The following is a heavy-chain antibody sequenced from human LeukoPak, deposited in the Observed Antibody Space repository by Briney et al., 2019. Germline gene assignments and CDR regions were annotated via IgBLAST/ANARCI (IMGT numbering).Heavy chain of an antibody. V-gene: IGHV4-39*07. D-gene: IGHD5-18*01. CDR1: GGSISSSSYY. J-gene: IGHJ5*02. CDR2: IYYSGTT. CDR3: ARLRGYSYAGDP. Sequence: SETLSLTCTVSGGSISSSSYYWGWIRQPPGKGLEWIESIYYSGTTYYNPSLKSRVTISVDRSKNQFSLKLSSVTAADTAVYYCARLRGYSYAGDPWGQGSLVTVSS.